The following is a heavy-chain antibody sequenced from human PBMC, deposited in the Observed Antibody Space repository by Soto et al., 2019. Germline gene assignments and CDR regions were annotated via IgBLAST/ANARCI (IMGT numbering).Heavy chain of an antibody. J-gene: IGHJ4*02. Sequence: QIHLKESGPTLVKPTQTRTLTCSFSGFSLSTRGVGVGWIRQPPGKALEWLALIFWDDDKWYSPSMRSRLTFTEESSKNQVVLTMTNMDPVDTATYYCAHRSRGYAYYFDQWCQGTLVTDSS. CDR1: GFSLSTRGVG. V-gene: IGHV2-5*02. CDR2: IFWDDDK. CDR3: AHRSRGYAYYFDQ. D-gene: IGHD5-12*01.